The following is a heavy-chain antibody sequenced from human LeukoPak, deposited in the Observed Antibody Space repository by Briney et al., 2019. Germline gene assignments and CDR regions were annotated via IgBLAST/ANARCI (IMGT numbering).Heavy chain of an antibody. CDR1: GGSISSSSYY. D-gene: IGHD3-3*01. V-gene: IGHV4-39*07. Sequence: SETLSLTCTVSGGSISSSSYYWGWIRQPPGKGLEWMGSIYYSGSTYYNPSLKSRVTISVDTSKNQFSLKLSSVTAADTAVYYCARVFGPAEAFDIWGQGTMVTVSS. CDR3: ARVFGPAEAFDI. CDR2: IYYSGST. J-gene: IGHJ3*02.